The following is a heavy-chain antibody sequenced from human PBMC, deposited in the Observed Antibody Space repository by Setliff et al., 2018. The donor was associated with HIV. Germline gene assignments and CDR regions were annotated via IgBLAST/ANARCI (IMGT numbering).Heavy chain of an antibody. V-gene: IGHV4-4*07. CDR2: IYYTGNT. Sequence: SETLSLTCSVSGGSFSGYHWNWIRQPAGKGLEWIGRIYYTGNTDYNPSLKSRVTMSMDTSKNQISLKLNSMTAADTAVYYCVAKKSGDYPFNWGQGTLVTVSS. CDR1: GGSFSGYH. CDR3: VAKKSGDYPFN. J-gene: IGHJ4*02. D-gene: IGHD4-17*01.